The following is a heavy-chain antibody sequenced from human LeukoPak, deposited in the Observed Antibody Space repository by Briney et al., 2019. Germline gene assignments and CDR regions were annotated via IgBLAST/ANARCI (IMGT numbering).Heavy chain of an antibody. J-gene: IGHJ5*02. CDR1: GGSISSYY. D-gene: IGHD2-2*01. V-gene: IGHV4-34*01. Sequence: SETLSLTCTVSGGSISSYYWSWIRQPAGKGLEWIGEINHSGSTNYNPSLKSRVTISVDTSKNQFSLKLSSVTAADTAVYYCASGGCSSTSCYSPWFDPWGQGTLVTVSS. CDR2: INHSGST. CDR3: ASGGCSSTSCYSPWFDP.